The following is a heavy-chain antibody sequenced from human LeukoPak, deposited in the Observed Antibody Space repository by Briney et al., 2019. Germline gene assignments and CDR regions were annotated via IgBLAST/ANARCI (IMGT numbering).Heavy chain of an antibody. CDR3: ARDGSGSYGNYYYGMDV. Sequence: GGSLRLSCAASGFTFSSYPMHWVRQAPGKGLEWVAVISYDGSNIYYADSVKGRFTISRDNSKNTLYLQMNSLRAEDTAVYYCARDGSGSYGNYYYGMDVWGQGTTVTVSS. CDR1: GFTFSSYP. V-gene: IGHV3-30-3*01. CDR2: ISYDGSNI. D-gene: IGHD1-26*01. J-gene: IGHJ6*02.